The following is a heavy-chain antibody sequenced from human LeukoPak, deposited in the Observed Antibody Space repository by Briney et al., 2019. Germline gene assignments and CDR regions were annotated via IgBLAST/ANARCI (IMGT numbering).Heavy chain of an antibody. V-gene: IGHV3-7*02. CDR3: ARVPQVWKVTYYFDY. CDR2: IKHDGSEK. CDR1: GFTFSSYW. J-gene: IGHJ4*02. Sequence: GGSLRLSCAASGFTFSSYWMSWVRLAPGKGLEWVANIKHDGSEKYYVDSVKGRFTISRDNAKNSLYLQMNSLRAEDTAVYYCARVPQVWKVTYYFDYWDQGTLVTFSS. D-gene: IGHD2-21*02.